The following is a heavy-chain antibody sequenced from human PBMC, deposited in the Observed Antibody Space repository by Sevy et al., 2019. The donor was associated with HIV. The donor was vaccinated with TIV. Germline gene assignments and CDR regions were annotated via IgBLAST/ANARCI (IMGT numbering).Heavy chain of an antibody. V-gene: IGHV3-15*05. J-gene: IGHJ6*02. CDR1: GFTFTYAW. D-gene: IGHD2-8*02. CDR3: STESIILLLVTDGMDV. Sequence: GGSLRLSCAASGFTFTYAWMNWVRQAPGKGLEWVGRIKSNADGGTIDYAAPVKGRFIISRDDSKNTLYLQMNSLKTEDTGVYYCSTESIILLLVTDGMDVWGQGTTVTVSS. CDR2: IKSNADGGTI.